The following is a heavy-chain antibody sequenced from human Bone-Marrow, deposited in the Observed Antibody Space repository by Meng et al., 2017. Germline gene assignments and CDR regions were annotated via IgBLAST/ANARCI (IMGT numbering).Heavy chain of an antibody. CDR1: GGSFSGYY. V-gene: IGHV4-34*01. CDR2: INHSGST. Sequence: SETLSLTCAVYGGSFSGYYWSWIRQPPGKGLEWIGEINHSGSTNYNPSLKSRVTISVDTSKNQFSLKLSSVTAADTAVYYCARDPDELLGANFHFWGQGILVTVSS. CDR3: ARDPDELLGANFHF. J-gene: IGHJ4*02. D-gene: IGHD1-26*01.